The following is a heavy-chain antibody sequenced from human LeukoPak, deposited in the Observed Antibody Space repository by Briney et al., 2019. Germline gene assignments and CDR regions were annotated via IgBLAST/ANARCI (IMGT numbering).Heavy chain of an antibody. V-gene: IGHV3-30*07. J-gene: IGHJ5*02. CDR1: GFTFSSYA. CDR3: ARDPRSSSSYQDNWFDP. D-gene: IGHD6-6*01. Sequence: PGGSLRLSCAASGFTFSSYALHWVRQAPGKGLDGVAVISYDGSNKYYADSVKGRFTISRDNAKNSLYLQMNSLRAEDTAVYYCARDPRSSSSYQDNWFDPWGQGTLVTVSS. CDR2: ISYDGSNK.